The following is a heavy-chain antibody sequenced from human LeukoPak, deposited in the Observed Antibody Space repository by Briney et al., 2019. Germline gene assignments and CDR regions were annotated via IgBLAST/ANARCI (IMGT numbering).Heavy chain of an antibody. CDR2: ISDCGSTI. CDR1: GFIFSDYY. D-gene: IGHD3-22*01. J-gene: IGHJ4*02. Sequence: GGSLRLSCAASGFIFSDYYMTWIRQTPGKGLEWLSYISDCGSTINYADSVKGRLTISRDNAKKSLFLQVNSLRAEDTAVYYCAIYYDSSGSIDHWGQGTLVTVSS. V-gene: IGHV3-11*01. CDR3: AIYYDSSGSIDH.